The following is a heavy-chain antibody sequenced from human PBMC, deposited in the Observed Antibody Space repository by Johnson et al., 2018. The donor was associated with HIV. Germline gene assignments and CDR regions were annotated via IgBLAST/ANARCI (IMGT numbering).Heavy chain of an antibody. J-gene: IGHJ3*01. Sequence: MLLVESGGGVVQPGGSLRLSCSASGFTFSTFGMHWVRQAPGKGLEWVSGINWNGGSTGYADSVKGRFTISRDNAKRSLSLQMNSLRADDTAVYYCASEVEYSTLGGVWGQGTVVTVSS. CDR1: GFTFSTFG. V-gene: IGHV3-20*04. D-gene: IGHD6-6*01. CDR3: ASEVEYSTLGGV. CDR2: INWNGGST.